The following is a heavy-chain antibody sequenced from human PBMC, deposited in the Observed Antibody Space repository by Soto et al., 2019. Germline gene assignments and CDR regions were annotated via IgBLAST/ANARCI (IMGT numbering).Heavy chain of an antibody. J-gene: IGHJ4*02. CDR3: ARGILGSGTANDH. Sequence: EVQLVESGGGLVQPGGSLILSCAASGFTFSNYWMVWVRQAPRKGLVWVLRIIGDGLYTTYADSVKGRFTISRDNAKNTVYLQMNSLRVEDTAVYYCARGILGSGTANDHWGQGTLVTVSS. D-gene: IGHD3-10*01. V-gene: IGHV3-74*03. CDR1: GFTFSNYW. CDR2: IIGDGLYT.